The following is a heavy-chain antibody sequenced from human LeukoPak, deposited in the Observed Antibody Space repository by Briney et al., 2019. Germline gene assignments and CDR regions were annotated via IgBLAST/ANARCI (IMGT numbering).Heavy chain of an antibody. D-gene: IGHD6-19*01. Sequence: GGSLRLSCAASGFTFSTYGMHWVRQAPGKGLEWVAVVSYDGSNEYYADSVKGRFTISRDNSKNTLYLQMNSLRAEDTAVYYCAKDQIGWAPGYSSGPLDPGGRGNMVTVPS. CDR3: AKDQIGWAPGYSSGPLDP. CDR1: GFTFSTYG. CDR2: VSYDGSNE. J-gene: IGHJ5*02. V-gene: IGHV3-30*18.